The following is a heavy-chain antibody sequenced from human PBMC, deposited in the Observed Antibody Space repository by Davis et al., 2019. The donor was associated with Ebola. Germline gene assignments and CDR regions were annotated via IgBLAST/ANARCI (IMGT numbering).Heavy chain of an antibody. J-gene: IGHJ4*02. CDR3: ARGAGRGHSVDY. V-gene: IGHV4-59*12. CDR1: GGSISSYY. D-gene: IGHD1-26*01. CDR2: IYYSGST. Sequence: PSETLSLTCTVSGGSISSYYWSWIRQPPGKGLEWIGYIYYSGSTNYNPSLKSRVTISVDTSKNQFSLKLSSVTAADTAVYYCARGAGRGHSVDYWGQGTLVTVSS.